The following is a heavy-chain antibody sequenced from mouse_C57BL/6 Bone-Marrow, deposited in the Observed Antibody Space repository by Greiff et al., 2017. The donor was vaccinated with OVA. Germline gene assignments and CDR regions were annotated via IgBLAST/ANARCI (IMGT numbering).Heavy chain of an antibody. CDR2: IYPRSGNT. Sequence: QVQLKESGAELARPGASVKLSCKASGYTFTRYGISWVKQRTGQGLEWIGEIYPRSGNTYYNEKFKGKATLTADKASTTAYMELRSLTSEDSSVYFCARRTLYYGSSYWYFDVWGTGTTVTVSS. CDR3: ARRTLYYGSSYWYFDV. CDR1: GYTFTRYG. V-gene: IGHV1-81*01. J-gene: IGHJ1*03. D-gene: IGHD1-1*01.